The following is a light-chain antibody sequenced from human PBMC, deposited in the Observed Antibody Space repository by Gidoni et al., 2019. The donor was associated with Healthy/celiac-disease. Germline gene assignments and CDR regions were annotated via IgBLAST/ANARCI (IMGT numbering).Light chain of an antibody. CDR1: QSVSSSY. V-gene: IGKV3-20*01. J-gene: IGKJ1*01. Sequence: SQSVSSSYLAWYQQKPGQAPRLLIYGASSRAPGIPDRFSGSGSGTDFTLTISRLEPEDFAVYYCPQYGSSPRTFGQGTKVEIK. CDR2: GAS. CDR3: PQYGSSPRT.